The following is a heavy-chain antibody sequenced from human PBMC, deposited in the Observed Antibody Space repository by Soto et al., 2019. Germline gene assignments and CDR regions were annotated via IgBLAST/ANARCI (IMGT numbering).Heavy chain of an antibody. D-gene: IGHD2-2*01. V-gene: IGHV4-4*02. CDR3: ARIVVVPAAMRRYNEYYYYMDV. Sequence: SETLSLTCAVSSGSISSSNWWSWVRQPPGKGLEWIGEIYHSGSTNYNPSLKSRVTISVDKSKNQFSLKLSSVTAADTAVYYCARIVVVPAAMRRYNEYYYYMDVWGKGTTVTVSS. CDR1: SGSISSSNW. J-gene: IGHJ6*03. CDR2: IYHSGST.